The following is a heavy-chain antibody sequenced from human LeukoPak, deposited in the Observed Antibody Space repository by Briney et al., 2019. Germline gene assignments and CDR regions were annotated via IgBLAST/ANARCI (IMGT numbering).Heavy chain of an antibody. V-gene: IGHV4-39*07. CDR2: IYYSGST. J-gene: IGHJ6*03. CDR1: GGSISSSSYY. CDR3: AREAQTTLPYPTETYYMDV. D-gene: IGHD2-15*01. Sequence: SETLSLTCTVSGGSISSSSYYWGWIRQPPGKGLEWIGSIYYSGSTYYNPSLKSRVTISVDTSKNQFSLKLSSVTAADTAVYYCAREAQTTLPYPTETYYMDVWGKGTTVTISS.